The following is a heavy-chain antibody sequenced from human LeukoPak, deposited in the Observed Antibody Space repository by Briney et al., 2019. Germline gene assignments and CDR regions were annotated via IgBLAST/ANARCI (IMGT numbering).Heavy chain of an antibody. Sequence: PGESLKISCKGSGYTFTSYWIGWVRQMPGRGLEWMGLIYPGDSDTRYSPSFQGQVTISADKSISTAYLQWSSLKASDTAMYYCARHAGPDILTGLNWFDPWGQGTLVTVSS. D-gene: IGHD3-9*01. CDR2: IYPGDSDT. V-gene: IGHV5-51*01. CDR3: ARHAGPDILTGLNWFDP. J-gene: IGHJ5*02. CDR1: GYTFTSYW.